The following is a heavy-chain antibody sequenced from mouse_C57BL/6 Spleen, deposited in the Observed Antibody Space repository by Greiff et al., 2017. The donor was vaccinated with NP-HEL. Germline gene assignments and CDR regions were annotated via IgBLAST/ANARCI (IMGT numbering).Heavy chain of an antibody. CDR3: ARKSNYAYAMDY. CDR2: IYPGDGDT. Sequence: VQLQQSGPELVKPGASVKISCKASGYAFSSSWMNWVKQRPGKGLEWIGRIYPGDGDTNYNGKFKGKATLTADKSSSTAYMQLSSLTSEDSAVYFCARKSNYAYAMDYWGQGTSVTVSS. D-gene: IGHD2-5*01. J-gene: IGHJ4*01. CDR1: GYAFSSSW. V-gene: IGHV1-82*01.